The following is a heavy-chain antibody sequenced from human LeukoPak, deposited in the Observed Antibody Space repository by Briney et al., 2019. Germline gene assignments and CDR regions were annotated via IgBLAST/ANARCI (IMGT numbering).Heavy chain of an antibody. Sequence: ASVKVSCKTSGYTFTNYGISWVRQAPGQGLEWMGWISAYNGNTNYAQKLQGRVTMTTDTSTSTAYMELRSLRPDDTAVYYCARVVTLIVGATTGWFDPWGQGTLVTVSS. CDR1: GYTFTNYG. V-gene: IGHV1-18*01. D-gene: IGHD1-26*01. CDR2: ISAYNGNT. J-gene: IGHJ5*02. CDR3: ARVVTLIVGATTGWFDP.